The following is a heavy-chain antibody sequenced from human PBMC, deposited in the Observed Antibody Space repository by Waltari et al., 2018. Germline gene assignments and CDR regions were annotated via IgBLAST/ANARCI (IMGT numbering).Heavy chain of an antibody. CDR3: ARVDGSGSYYSYFDY. Sequence: QVQLVESGGGVVQPGRSLRLSCAASGFPFSSYAMHWVRQAPGKGLEWVAVISYDGSNKYYADSVKGRFTISRDNSKNTLYLQMNSLRAEDTAVYYCARVDGSGSYYSYFDYWGQGTLVTVSS. V-gene: IGHV3-30-3*01. CDR2: ISYDGSNK. J-gene: IGHJ4*02. D-gene: IGHD3-10*01. CDR1: GFPFSSYA.